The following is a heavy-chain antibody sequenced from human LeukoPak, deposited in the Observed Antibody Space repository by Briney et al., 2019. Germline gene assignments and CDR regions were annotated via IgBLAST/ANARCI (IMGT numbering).Heavy chain of an antibody. J-gene: IGHJ6*02. V-gene: IGHV4-39*02. CDR2: IYYSGST. CDR1: GGSISGSSYY. D-gene: IGHD5-18*01. CDR3: ARGLAWIQLWSNYYYYYGMDV. Sequence: SETLSLTCTVSGGSISGSSYYWGWIRQPPGKGLEWIGSIYYSGSTYYNPSLKSRVTISVDTSKNQFSLKLNSVTATDTAVYYCARGLAWIQLWSNYYYYYGMDVWGQGTTVTVSS.